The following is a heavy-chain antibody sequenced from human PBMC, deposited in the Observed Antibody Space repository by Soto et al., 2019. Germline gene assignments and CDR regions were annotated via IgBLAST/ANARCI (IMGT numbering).Heavy chain of an antibody. CDR1: GFTFSSYA. CDR2: ISYDGSNN. Sequence: QVQMVESGGGVVQPGRSLRLSCAASGFTFSSYAMHWVRQAPGKGLEWVAVISYDGSNNFYADSVKGRFTISRDNSKNTLYLQMRSLRAEDTAVYCCATDQCTNGVCYPYYFYGMDVWGQGTTVTVSS. CDR3: ATDQCTNGVCYPYYFYGMDV. D-gene: IGHD2-8*01. J-gene: IGHJ6*02. V-gene: IGHV3-30-3*01.